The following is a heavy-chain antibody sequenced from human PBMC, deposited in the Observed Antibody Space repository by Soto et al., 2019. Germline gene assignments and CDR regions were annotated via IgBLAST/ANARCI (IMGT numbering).Heavy chain of an antibody. CDR3: ARESYYDSSGYYFRAFDY. CDR2: INPSGGST. D-gene: IGHD3-22*01. V-gene: IGHV1-46*01. CDR1: GYTFTSYY. Sequence: QVQLVQSGAEVKKPGASVKVSCKASGYTFTSYYMHWVRQAPGQGLEWMGIINPSGGSTSYAQKFQGRVTMTRDTSTSRVYMELSSLRSEETAVYYCARESYYDSSGYYFRAFDYWGQGTLVTVSS. J-gene: IGHJ4*02.